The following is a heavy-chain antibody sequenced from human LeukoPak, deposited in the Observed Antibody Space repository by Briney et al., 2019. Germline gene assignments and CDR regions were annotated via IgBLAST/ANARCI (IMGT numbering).Heavy chain of an antibody. D-gene: IGHD4-17*01. J-gene: IGHJ4*02. CDR2: ISAYNGNT. Sequence: ASVKVSCRASGYTFTGHYIHWVRQAPGQGLEWMGWISAYNGNTNYAQKLQGRVTMTTDASTSTAYMELRSLRSDDTALYYCARTLRSTPVYFDYWGQGTLVTVSS. V-gene: IGHV1-18*04. CDR1: GYTFTGHY. CDR3: ARTLRSTPVYFDY.